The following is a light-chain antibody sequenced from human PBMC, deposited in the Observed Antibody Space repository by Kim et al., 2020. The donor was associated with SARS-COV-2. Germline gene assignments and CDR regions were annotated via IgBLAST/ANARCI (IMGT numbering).Light chain of an antibody. CDR1: SPNTVRTY. J-gene: IGLJ3*02. Sequence: GQRVTMSRSRSSPNTVRTYSSWYQTTPGTAPNLLISKKNQRPSGVPDRFSGSKSGTSASLAISGLRSGDEADYYCVAWDDSLSGWVFGGGTQLTVL. CDR3: VAWDDSLSGWV. V-gene: IGLV1-47*01. CDR2: KKN.